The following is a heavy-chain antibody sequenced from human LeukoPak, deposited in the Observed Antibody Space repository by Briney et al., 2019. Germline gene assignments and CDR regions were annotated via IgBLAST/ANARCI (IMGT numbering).Heavy chain of an antibody. CDR1: GGSISSSSYY. D-gene: IGHD3-3*01. CDR3: ARVSGYYSDYYMDV. V-gene: IGHV4-39*07. CDR2: IYYSAST. Sequence: SETLSLTCTVSGGSISSSSYYWGWIRQPPGKGLEWIGSIYYSASTYYNPSLKSRVTISVDTSKNQFSLKLSSVTAADTAVYYCARVSGYYSDYYMDVWGKGTTVTVSS. J-gene: IGHJ6*03.